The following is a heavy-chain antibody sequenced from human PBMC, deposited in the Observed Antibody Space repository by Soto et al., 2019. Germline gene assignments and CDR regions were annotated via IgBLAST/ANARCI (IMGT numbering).Heavy chain of an antibody. CDR2: ISSSSSYI. V-gene: IGHV3-21*01. CDR1: GFTFSSYS. Sequence: PGGSLRLSCAASGFTFSSYSMNWVRRAPGKGLEWVSSISSSSSYIYYADSVKGRFTISRDNAKNSLYLQMNSLRAEDTAVYYCARDFRLVRGPGDYWGQGTLVTVSS. D-gene: IGHD6-19*01. CDR3: ARDFRLVRGPGDY. J-gene: IGHJ4*02.